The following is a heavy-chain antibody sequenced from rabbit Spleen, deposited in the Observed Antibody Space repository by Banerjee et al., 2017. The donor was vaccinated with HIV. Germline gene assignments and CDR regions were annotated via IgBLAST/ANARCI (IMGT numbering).Heavy chain of an antibody. CDR2: IDAGSSSGFT. J-gene: IGHJ6*01. CDR3: ARDTGSSFSSYGMDL. Sequence: QEQLVESGGGLVKPEGSLTLTCTASGVSFSSSSYMCWVRQAPGKGLEWIACIDAGSSSGFTYSATWAKGRFTCSKTSSTTVTLQMTSLTVADTATYFCARDTGSSFSSYGMDLWGQGTLVTVS. D-gene: IGHD8-1*01. V-gene: IGHV1S45*01. CDR1: GVSFSSSSY.